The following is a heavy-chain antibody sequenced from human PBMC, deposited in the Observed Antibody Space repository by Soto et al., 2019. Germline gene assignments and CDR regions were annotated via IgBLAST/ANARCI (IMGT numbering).Heavy chain of an antibody. V-gene: IGHV4-30-4*01. J-gene: IGHJ6*02. Sequence: SETLSLTCTVSGGSISSGDYYWSWIRQPPGKGLEWIGYIYYSGSTYYNPSLKSRVTISVDTSKNQFSLKLSSVTAADTAVYYCARDSGLDYYDSSGPNTRNYYYYGMDVWGQGTTVTVPS. CDR3: ARDSGLDYYDSSGPNTRNYYYYGMDV. CDR2: IYYSGST. CDR1: GGSISSGDYY. D-gene: IGHD3-22*01.